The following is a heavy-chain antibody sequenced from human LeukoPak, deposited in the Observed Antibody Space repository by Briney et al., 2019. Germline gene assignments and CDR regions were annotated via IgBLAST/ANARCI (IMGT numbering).Heavy chain of an antibody. Sequence: SETLSLTCTVSGGSISSSNWYWGWMRQPPGQGREGIGSVCGSGSPYYYPSRSGRVTVSMYTSKDHLSLSSTSVTAADTAVYFCARDRYSVRYSGMLAYWGQGPLVTVSS. CDR3: ARDRYSVRYSGMLAY. CDR1: GGSISSSNWY. CDR2: VCGSGSP. D-gene: IGHD1-26*01. V-gene: IGHV4-39*02. J-gene: IGHJ4*02.